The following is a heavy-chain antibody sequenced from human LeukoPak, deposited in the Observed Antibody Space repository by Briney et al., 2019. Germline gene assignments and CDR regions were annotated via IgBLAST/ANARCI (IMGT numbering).Heavy chain of an antibody. CDR1: GCIYSSYG. CDR2: IWSDGSNR. CDR3: VRDAQRGFDYSNSLKY. V-gene: IGHV3-33*01. Sequence: GGTLRLSCAASGCIYSSYGMHWVRQAPGKGLEWVGVIWSDGSNRFYAGSVKGLFTISRDNSQRTLFLQMNSLRVDDTAMYYCVRDAQRGFDYSNSLKYWGHGTLVTVSS. D-gene: IGHD4-11*01. J-gene: IGHJ4*01.